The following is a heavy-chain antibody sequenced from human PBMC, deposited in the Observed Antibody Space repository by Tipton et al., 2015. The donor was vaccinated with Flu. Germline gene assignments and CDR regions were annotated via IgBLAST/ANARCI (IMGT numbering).Heavy chain of an antibody. J-gene: IGHJ5*02. CDR1: GGSISSSSYY. D-gene: IGHD2-21*02. CDR2: IYYSGST. Sequence: TLSLTCTVSGGSISSSSYYWGWIRQPPGKGLEWIGSIYYSGSTYYNPSLKSRVTISVDTSKNQFSLKLSSVTAADTAVYYCARDGIVVVTLDPWGQGTLVTVSS. CDR3: ARDGIVVVTLDP. V-gene: IGHV4-39*07.